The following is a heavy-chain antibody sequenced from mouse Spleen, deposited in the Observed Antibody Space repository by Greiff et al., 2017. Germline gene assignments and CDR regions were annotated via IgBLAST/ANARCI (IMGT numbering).Heavy chain of an antibody. Sequence: VQVVESGAELARPGASVKMSCKASGYTFTSYTMHWVKQRPGQGLEWIGYINPSSGYTKYNQKFKDKATLTADKSSSTAYMQLSSLTSEDSAVYYCARGSGGTFYFDYWGQGTTLTVSS. CDR3: ARGSGGTFYFDY. D-gene: IGHD3-3*01. CDR2: INPSSGYT. J-gene: IGHJ2*01. CDR1: GYTFTSYT. V-gene: IGHV1-4*01.